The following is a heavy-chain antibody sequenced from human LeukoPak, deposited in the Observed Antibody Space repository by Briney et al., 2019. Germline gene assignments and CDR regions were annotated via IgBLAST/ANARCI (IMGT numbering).Heavy chain of an antibody. CDR3: VALWPKVYYFDY. CDR1: GFTFSSYA. V-gene: IGHV3-23*01. D-gene: IGHD2/OR15-2a*01. CDR2: ISGSGGTT. J-gene: IGHJ4*02. Sequence: GGSLRLSCAASGFTFSSYAMSWVRQAPGKGLEWVSAISGSGGTTYYADSVKGRFTISRDNSKNTLYLQMNSLRAEDTAVYYCVALWPKVYYFDYWGQGTLVTVSS.